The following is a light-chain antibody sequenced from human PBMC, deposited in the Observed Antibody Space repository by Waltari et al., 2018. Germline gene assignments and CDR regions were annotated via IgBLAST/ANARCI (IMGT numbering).Light chain of an antibody. CDR1: SSNIEINY. J-gene: IGLJ3*02. CDR2: GDH. CDR3: AVWDDSLSGRV. V-gene: IGLV1-47*01. Sequence: QSVLTQSPSASGTPGQRVTISCSGSSSNIEINYVYWYQQFPGTAPKLLIYGDHQRPSGVPDRFLGAKSGTSASLAISGLRSEDEADYYCAVWDDSLSGRVFGGGTRLTVL.